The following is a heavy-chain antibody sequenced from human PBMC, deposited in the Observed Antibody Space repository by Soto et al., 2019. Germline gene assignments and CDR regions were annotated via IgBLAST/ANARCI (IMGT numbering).Heavy chain of an antibody. CDR3: ARAHGDFDY. CDR1: GFTFSDYE. D-gene: IGHD4-17*01. V-gene: IGHV3-48*03. J-gene: IGHJ4*02. CDR2: ISNTGFTI. Sequence: GGSLRLSCAASGFTFSDYEMNWVRQAPGKGLEWVSYISNTGFTIYYADSVRGRFAISRDNAKNSLYLQMNSLGAGDTAVYYCARAHGDFDYWGQGTLVTVSS.